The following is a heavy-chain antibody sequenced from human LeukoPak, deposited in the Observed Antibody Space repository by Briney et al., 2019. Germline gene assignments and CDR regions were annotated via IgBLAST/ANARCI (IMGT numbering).Heavy chain of an antibody. Sequence: KTSQTLSLTCAVSGGSISSGGYSWSWIRQPPGKGLEWIGYTYHSGSTYYNPSLKSRVTLSVDRSKNQFSLKLSSVTAADTAVYYCARGRDYYGSGSYHDAFDIWGQGTMVTVSS. J-gene: IGHJ3*02. D-gene: IGHD3-10*01. CDR1: GGSISSGGYS. V-gene: IGHV4-30-2*01. CDR3: ARGRDYYGSGSYHDAFDI. CDR2: TYHSGST.